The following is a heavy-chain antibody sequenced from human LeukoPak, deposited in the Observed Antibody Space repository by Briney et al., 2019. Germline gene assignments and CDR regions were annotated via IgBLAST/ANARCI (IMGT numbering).Heavy chain of an antibody. Sequence: GGSLRLSCKASGFSFSNSAMTWVRQAPGKGLECVSSIGGGGSSYYAGSVKGRFTISRDNSKNTVYLQMNNLRAEDTAIFYCVKGVTMVRGSREFDYWGQGTLVTVSS. CDR2: IGGGGSS. CDR1: GFSFSNSA. J-gene: IGHJ4*02. V-gene: IGHV3-23*01. CDR3: VKGVTMVRGSREFDY. D-gene: IGHD3-10*01.